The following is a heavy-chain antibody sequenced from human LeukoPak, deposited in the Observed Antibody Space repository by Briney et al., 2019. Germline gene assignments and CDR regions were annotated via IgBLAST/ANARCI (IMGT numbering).Heavy chain of an antibody. D-gene: IGHD3-10*02. V-gene: IGHV3-48*03. CDR1: GFTFSSYG. J-gene: IGHJ6*04. CDR3: AELGITMIGGV. Sequence: GGSLRLSCAASGFTFSSYGMNWVRQAPGKGLEWVSYISSSGSTIYYADSVKGRFTISRDNAKNSLYLQMNSLRAEDTAVYYCAELGITMIGGVWGKGATVTISS. CDR2: ISSSGSTI.